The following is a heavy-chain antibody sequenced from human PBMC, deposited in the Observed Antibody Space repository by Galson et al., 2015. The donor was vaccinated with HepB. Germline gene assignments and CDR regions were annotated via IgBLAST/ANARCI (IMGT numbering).Heavy chain of an antibody. J-gene: IGHJ5*02. Sequence: SLRLSCAASGFTFSTYGMHWVRQAPGKGLEWVAVISYDGRNKYYADSVKGRFTISRDNSKNTLYLQMNSLRAEDTAEYYCAKGPRGGRVRGVLGMSDHWGQGTLVTVSS. CDR1: GFTFSTYG. D-gene: IGHD3-10*01. CDR2: ISYDGRNK. CDR3: AKGPRGGRVRGVLGMSDH. V-gene: IGHV3-30*18.